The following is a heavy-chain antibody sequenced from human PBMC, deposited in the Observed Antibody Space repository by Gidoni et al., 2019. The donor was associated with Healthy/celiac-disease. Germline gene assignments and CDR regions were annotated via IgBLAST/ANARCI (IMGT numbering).Heavy chain of an antibody. CDR3: ARGRYYGSGSYFYFDY. J-gene: IGHJ4*02. V-gene: IGHV1-69*01. Sequence: QVQLVQSGAEVKKPGSSVKVSCKASRGTFSSYAISWVRQAPGQGLEWMGGIIPIFGTANYAQKFQGRVTITADESTSTAYMELSSLRSEDTAVYYCARGRYYGSGSYFYFDYWGQGTLVTVSS. CDR1: RGTFSSYA. D-gene: IGHD3-10*01. CDR2: IIPIFGTA.